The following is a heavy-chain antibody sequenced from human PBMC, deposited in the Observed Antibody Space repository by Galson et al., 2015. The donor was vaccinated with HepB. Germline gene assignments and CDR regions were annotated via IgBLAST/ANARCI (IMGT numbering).Heavy chain of an antibody. D-gene: IGHD6-19*01. CDR2: IDPSDSYT. Sequence: QSGAEVKKPGESLRISCKGSGYSFTSYWISWVRQMPGKGLEWMGRIDPSDSYTNYSPSFQGHVTISADKSISTAYLQWSSLKASDTAMYYCASIPALTVAGTLSFSWGQGTLVTVSS. V-gene: IGHV5-10-1*01. CDR3: ASIPALTVAGTLSFS. CDR1: GYSFTSYW. J-gene: IGHJ5*02.